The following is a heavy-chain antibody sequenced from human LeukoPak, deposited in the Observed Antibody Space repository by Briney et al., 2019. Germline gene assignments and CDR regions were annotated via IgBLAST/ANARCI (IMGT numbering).Heavy chain of an antibody. CDR2: IYPDDSYT. Sequence: GESLKISCKGSGYSFAIYWIGWVHQMPGKGLEWMGIIYPDDSYTTYSPSFQGQVTISADKSISTAFLQWSTLKASDTALYYCARLASAWNFDYWGQGTLVTVSS. CDR3: ARLASAWNFDY. V-gene: IGHV5-51*07. D-gene: IGHD6-19*01. J-gene: IGHJ4*02. CDR1: GYSFAIYW.